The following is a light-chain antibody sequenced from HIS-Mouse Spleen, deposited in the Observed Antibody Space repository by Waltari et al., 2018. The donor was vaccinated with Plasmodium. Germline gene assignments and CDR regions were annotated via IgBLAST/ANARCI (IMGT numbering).Light chain of an antibody. J-gene: IGKJ3*01. Sequence: DIVMTQSPATLSVSPGERATLSCRASQSVSSNLAWYQQTPGPAPRLLIYGASTRATGIPARFSGSGSGTEFTLTISSLQSEDFAVYYCQQYNNWSFTFGPGTKVDIK. CDR3: QQYNNWSFT. V-gene: IGKV3-15*01. CDR1: QSVSSN. CDR2: GAS.